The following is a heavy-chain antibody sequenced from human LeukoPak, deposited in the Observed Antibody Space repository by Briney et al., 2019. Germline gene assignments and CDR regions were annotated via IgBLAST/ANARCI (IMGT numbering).Heavy chain of an antibody. Sequence: PGGSLRLSCADSGFTFSSYEMNWVRQAPGKGLEWVSYISSSGSAIYYADSVKGRFTISRDNAKNSLYLRMNSLRVEDTAVYYCARYQKVDTAMVLGGFDYWGQGTLVTVSS. D-gene: IGHD5-18*01. V-gene: IGHV3-48*03. CDR2: ISSSGSAI. J-gene: IGHJ4*02. CDR1: GFTFSSYE. CDR3: ARYQKVDTAMVLGGFDY.